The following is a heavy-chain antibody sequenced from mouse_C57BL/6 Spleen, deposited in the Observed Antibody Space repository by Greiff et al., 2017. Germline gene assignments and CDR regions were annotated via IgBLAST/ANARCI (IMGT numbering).Heavy chain of an antibody. V-gene: IGHV1-81*01. J-gene: IGHJ1*03. D-gene: IGHD1-1*01. Sequence: QVQLQESGAELARPGASVKLSCKASGYTFTSSGISWVKQRTGQGLEWIGEIYPRSGYTKYNEKFKGKATLTADKSSSTASMELRSLTSEDSAVSFREGYYYGSPSSVWGTVTTVTVAS. CDR1: GYTFTSSG. CDR2: IYPRSGYT. CDR3: EGYYYGSPSSV.